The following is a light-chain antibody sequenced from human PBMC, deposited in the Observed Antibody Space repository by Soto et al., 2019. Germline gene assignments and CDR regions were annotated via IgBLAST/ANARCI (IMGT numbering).Light chain of an antibody. V-gene: IGLV2-14*01. CDR3: SSYTSSSTLVV. CDR1: SSDVGGYNY. Sequence: QSVLTQPASVSGSPGQSITISCTGTSSDVGGYNYVSCYQQHPGKAPKLMIYEVSNRPSGVSNRFSGSKSGNTASLTISGLQAEDEADYYCSSYTSSSTLVVFGGGTQLTVL. CDR2: EVS. J-gene: IGLJ2*01.